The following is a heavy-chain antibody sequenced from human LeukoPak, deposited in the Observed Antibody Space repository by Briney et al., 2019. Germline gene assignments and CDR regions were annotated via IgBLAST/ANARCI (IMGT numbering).Heavy chain of an antibody. J-gene: IGHJ4*02. Sequence: PSETLSLTCTVSGGSLSSYSWSWNRQPPGKGLEWIGYVYYSGSTNYNPSLKSRVTISVDTSKNQFSLNLSSVTAADTAVYYCARLTSGSGTYLFDYWGQGTLVTVSS. V-gene: IGHV4-59*08. D-gene: IGHD3-10*01. CDR1: GGSLSSYS. CDR2: VYYSGST. CDR3: ARLTSGSGTYLFDY.